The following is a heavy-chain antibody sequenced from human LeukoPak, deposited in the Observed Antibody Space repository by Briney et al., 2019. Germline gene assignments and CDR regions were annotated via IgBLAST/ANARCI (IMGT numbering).Heavy chain of an antibody. CDR2: IYYSGST. CDR3: ARQADIVATSIWGAYNWFDP. Sequence: PSETLSLTCTVSGGSISSYYWSWIRQPPGKGLEWIGYIYYSGSTNYNPSLKSRVTISVDTSKNQFSLKLSSVTAADTAVYYCARQADIVATSIWGAYNWFDPWGQGTLVTVSS. D-gene: IGHD5-12*01. V-gene: IGHV4-59*08. CDR1: GGSISSYY. J-gene: IGHJ5*02.